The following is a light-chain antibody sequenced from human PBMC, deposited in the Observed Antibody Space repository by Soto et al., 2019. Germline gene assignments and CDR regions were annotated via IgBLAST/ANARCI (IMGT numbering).Light chain of an antibody. CDR1: SSDVGSYNY. V-gene: IGLV2-14*01. J-gene: IGLJ2*01. Sequence: QSVLTQPASVSGSPGQSITISCTGTSSDVGSYNYVSWYQQHPGKAPKLMIHEVSNRPSGVSNRFSGSKSGNTASLTISGLQAEDEADYYCSSYTSSSTLDVVFGGGTKVTVL. CDR3: SSYTSSSTLDVV. CDR2: EVS.